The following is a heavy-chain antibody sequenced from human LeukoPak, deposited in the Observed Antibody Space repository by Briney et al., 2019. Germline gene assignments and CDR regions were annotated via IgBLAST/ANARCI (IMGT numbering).Heavy chain of an antibody. CDR1: GFTFTTYW. V-gene: IGHV3-7*01. CDR3: ASRGYDPRI. Sequence: GGSLRLSCAASGFTFTTYWMNWVRQAPGKGLEWVANIKQDGSVKYYVDSVKGRFTISRDNAKNSLYLQMNSLRAEDTAVYYCASRGYDPRIWGQGTMVTVSS. J-gene: IGHJ3*02. D-gene: IGHD2-15*01. CDR2: IKQDGSVK.